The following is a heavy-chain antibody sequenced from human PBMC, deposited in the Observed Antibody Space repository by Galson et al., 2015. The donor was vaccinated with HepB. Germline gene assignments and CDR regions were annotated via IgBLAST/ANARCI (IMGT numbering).Heavy chain of an antibody. CDR3: AAAEYFAFWSGYQFDF. V-gene: IGHV3-30-3*01. Sequence: SLRLSCAASGFTFSRFAVHWVRQAPGKGLEWVAVISHDGSNKHYADFVKGRFTISRDNSKNTLYLQMNSLRAEDTALYYCAAAEYFAFWSGYQFDFWGQGTLVTVSS. CDR2: ISHDGSNK. J-gene: IGHJ4*02. CDR1: GFTFSRFA. D-gene: IGHD3-3*01.